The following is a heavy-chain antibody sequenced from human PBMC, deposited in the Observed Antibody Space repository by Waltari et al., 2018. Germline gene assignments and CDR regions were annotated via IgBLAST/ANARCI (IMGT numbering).Heavy chain of an antibody. Sequence: EVQLVESGGGLVQPGGSLRLSCAASGFTFSSSWIHWVRRAPGKGLGGVSRIDGDGRNTDYADSVRGRFTISRDNYENTLYLQMTSLRTDDTAVYYCVRDNWLYGMDVWGQGTTVTVSS. CDR2: IDGDGRNT. D-gene: IGHD3-10*01. V-gene: IGHV3-74*01. J-gene: IGHJ6*02. CDR3: VRDNWLYGMDV. CDR1: GFTFSSSW.